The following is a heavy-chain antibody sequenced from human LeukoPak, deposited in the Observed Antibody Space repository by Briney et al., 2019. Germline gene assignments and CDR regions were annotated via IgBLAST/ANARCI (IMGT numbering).Heavy chain of an antibody. V-gene: IGHV3-7*01. CDR2: IKQDGSDK. CDR1: GFTFSNYG. J-gene: IGHJ4*01. D-gene: IGHD2-21*01. Sequence: GGSLRLSCAASGFTFSNYGMHWVRQAPGKGLEWVANIKQDGSDKFYVDSVKGRFTISRDNAKNSLSLQMNNLRGEDTAVYYCATDPRLLIYWGHGTLVTVSA. CDR3: ATDPRLLIY.